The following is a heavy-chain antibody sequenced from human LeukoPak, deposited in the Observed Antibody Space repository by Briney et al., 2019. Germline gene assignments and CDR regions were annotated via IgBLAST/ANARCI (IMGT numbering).Heavy chain of an antibody. V-gene: IGHV1-69*13. Sequence: ASVKVSCKASGGTFSSYAISWVRQAHGQGLEWMGGIIPIFGTANYAQKFQGRVTITADESTSTAYMELSSLRSEDTAVYYCARDSRAIAAAPFDYWGQGTLVTVSS. CDR2: IIPIFGTA. CDR1: GGTFSSYA. D-gene: IGHD6-13*01. J-gene: IGHJ4*02. CDR3: ARDSRAIAAAPFDY.